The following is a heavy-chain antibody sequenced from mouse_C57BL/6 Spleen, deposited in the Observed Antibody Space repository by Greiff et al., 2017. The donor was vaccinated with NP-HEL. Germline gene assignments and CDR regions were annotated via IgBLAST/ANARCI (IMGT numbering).Heavy chain of an antibody. J-gene: IGHJ2*01. Sequence: EVQVVESGPGLVKPSQSLSLTCSVTGYSITSGYYWNWIRQFPGNKLEWMGYISYDGSNNYNPSLKNRISITRDTSKNQFFLKLNSVTTEDTATYYCARDPVYYGYDGNYWGQGTTLTVSS. CDR2: ISYDGSN. D-gene: IGHD2-2*01. CDR3: ARDPVYYGYDGNY. V-gene: IGHV3-6*01. CDR1: GYSITSGYY.